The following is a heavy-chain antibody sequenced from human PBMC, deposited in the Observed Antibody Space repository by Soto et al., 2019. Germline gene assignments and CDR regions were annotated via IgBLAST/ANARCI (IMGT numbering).Heavy chain of an antibody. D-gene: IGHD5-12*01. CDR2: IYYSGST. CDR3: ARIHDGYDDFCDS. Sequence: QLQLQESGPGLVKHSETLSLTCTVSGGAISSNIYYWGWIRQPPGKGLEWIGSIYYSGSTHYNPSLKNRGTIGVDTSKNQLSMKLSSVTAADTAMYYCARIHDGYDDFCDSWGQGTLVTVPS. V-gene: IGHV4-39*01. CDR1: GGAISSNIYY. J-gene: IGHJ4*02.